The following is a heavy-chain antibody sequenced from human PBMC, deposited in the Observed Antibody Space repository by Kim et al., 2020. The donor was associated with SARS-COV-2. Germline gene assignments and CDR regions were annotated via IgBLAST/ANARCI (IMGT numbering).Heavy chain of an antibody. Sequence: SETLSLTCTVSGGSISSSSYYWGWIRQPPGKGLEWIGSIYYSGSTYYNPSLKSRVTISVDTSKNQFSLKLSSVTAADTAVYYCARHRVPRKNWFDPWGQG. CDR1: GGSISSSSYY. CDR2: IYYSGST. D-gene: IGHD2-2*01. J-gene: IGHJ5*02. CDR3: ARHRVPRKNWFDP. V-gene: IGHV4-39*01.